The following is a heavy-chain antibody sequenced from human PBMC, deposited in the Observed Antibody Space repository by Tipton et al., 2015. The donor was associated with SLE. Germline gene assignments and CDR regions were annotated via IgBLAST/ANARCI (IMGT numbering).Heavy chain of an antibody. CDR1: GGSINTYF. J-gene: IGHJ5*02. CDR3: ARVVKGSSWYWFDP. V-gene: IGHV4-59*01. D-gene: IGHD6-13*01. Sequence: LRLSCTVSGGSINTYFWSWIRQPPGKGLEWIGYVYDSGSTNYNPSLKSRVTISVDTSKKQFSLKLSSVTAADTAVYYCARVVKGSSWYWFDPWGQGTLVTVSS. CDR2: VYDSGST.